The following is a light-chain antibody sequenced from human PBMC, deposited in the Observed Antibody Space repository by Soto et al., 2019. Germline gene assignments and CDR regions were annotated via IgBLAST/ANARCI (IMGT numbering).Light chain of an antibody. Sequence: DSQMTQYPSTLSASVGDRVTITCRASQSISSWLAWYQQKPGKAPKLLISKSSTLQSGVPPRFSGSGSGTEFTLTISSLQPDDFATYYCQQYESHPMTFGGVTKVEIK. V-gene: IGKV1-5*03. CDR3: QQYESHPMT. CDR1: QSISSW. CDR2: KSS. J-gene: IGKJ4*01.